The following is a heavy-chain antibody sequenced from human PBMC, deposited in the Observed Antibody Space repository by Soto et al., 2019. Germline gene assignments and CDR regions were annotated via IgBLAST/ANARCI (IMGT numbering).Heavy chain of an antibody. CDR1: GGTFSSYA. J-gene: IGHJ5*02. CDR2: IIPIFGTA. D-gene: IGHD2-2*02. Sequence: QVQLVQSGAEVKKPGSSVKVSCKASGGTFSSYAISWVRQAPGQGLKWMGGIIPIFGTANYAQKFQGRVTITADKSTSTAYMELSSLRSEDTAVYYCARLTPYCSSTSCYNNNWFDPWGQGTLVTVSS. V-gene: IGHV1-69*06. CDR3: ARLTPYCSSTSCYNNNWFDP.